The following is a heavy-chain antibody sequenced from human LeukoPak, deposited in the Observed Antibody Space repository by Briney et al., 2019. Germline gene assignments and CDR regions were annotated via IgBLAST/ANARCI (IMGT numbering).Heavy chain of an antibody. D-gene: IGHD2-21*02. V-gene: IGHV3-15*01. J-gene: IGHJ4*02. CDR3: STSLRGSDCCLDY. CDR1: GFTFSDAW. CDR2: IKSKTDGGTT. Sequence: GGSLRLPCAAPGFTFSDAWVSWVRQAPGMGLEWVGRIKSKTDGGTTDYAAPVKGRFSISRDDSSGTLYLLMNSLKIEDTAVYYCSTSLRGSDCCLDYWGQGTLVAVSS.